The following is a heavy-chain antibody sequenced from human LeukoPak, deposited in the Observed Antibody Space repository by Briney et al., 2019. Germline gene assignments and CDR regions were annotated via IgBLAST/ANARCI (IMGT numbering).Heavy chain of an antibody. Sequence: GGSLRLSCAASGFTVSSNYMSWVRQAPGKGLEWVSVIYSGGSTYYADSVKGRFTISRDNSKNTLYLPMNSLRAEDTAVYYCARGGYCSGGSCSEAAVYAEYFQHWGQGTLVTVSS. J-gene: IGHJ1*01. V-gene: IGHV3-66*01. CDR2: IYSGGST. D-gene: IGHD2-15*01. CDR1: GFTVSSNY. CDR3: ARGGYCSGGSCSEAAVYAEYFQH.